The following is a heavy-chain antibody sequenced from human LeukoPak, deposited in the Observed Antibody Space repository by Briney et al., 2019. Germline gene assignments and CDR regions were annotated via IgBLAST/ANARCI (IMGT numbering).Heavy chain of an antibody. J-gene: IGHJ4*02. CDR1: GGSFSGYY. CDR3: ARRSTVKYDSSGYWRYFDY. CDR2: INHSGST. V-gene: IGHV4-34*01. D-gene: IGHD3-22*01. Sequence: LSETLSLTCAVYGGSFSGYYWSWIRQPPGKGLEWIGEINHSGSTNYNPSLKSRVTISVDTSKNQFSLKLSSVTAADTAVYYCARRSTVKYDSSGYWRYFDYWGQGTLVTVSS.